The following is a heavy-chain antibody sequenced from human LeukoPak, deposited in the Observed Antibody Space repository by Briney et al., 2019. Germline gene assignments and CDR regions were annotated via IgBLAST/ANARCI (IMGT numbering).Heavy chain of an antibody. V-gene: IGHV4-59*01. CDR1: GGSISSYY. Sequence: PSETLSLTCTVSGGSISSYYWSWIRQPPGKGLEWIGYIYYSGSTNYNPSLKSRVTISVDTSKNQFSLKLSSVTAADTAVYYCARVYCSGGSCPIRGAFDYWGQGTLVTVSS. J-gene: IGHJ4*02. CDR3: ARVYCSGGSCPIRGAFDY. CDR2: IYYSGST. D-gene: IGHD2-15*01.